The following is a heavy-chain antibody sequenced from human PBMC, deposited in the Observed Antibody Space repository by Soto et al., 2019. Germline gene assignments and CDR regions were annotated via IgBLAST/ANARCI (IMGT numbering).Heavy chain of an antibody. CDR3: ARFGGGDCSSTSCLLRSPYYFDY. CDR1: GGTFSSYA. CDR2: IIPIFGTA. J-gene: IGHJ4*02. V-gene: IGHV1-69*13. D-gene: IGHD2-2*01. Sequence: SVKVSCKASGGTFSSYAISWVRQAPGQGLEWMGGIIPIFGTANYAQKFQGRVTITANESTSTAYMELRSLRSEDTAVYYCARFGGGDCSSTSCLLRSPYYFDYWGQGTLVTVSS.